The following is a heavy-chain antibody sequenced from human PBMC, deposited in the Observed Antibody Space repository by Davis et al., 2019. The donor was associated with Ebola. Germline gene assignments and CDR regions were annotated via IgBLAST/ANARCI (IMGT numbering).Heavy chain of an antibody. V-gene: IGHV4-34*01. CDR2: INHSGST. CDR1: AGSFRGYY. J-gene: IGHJ5*02. CDR3: AKGRGYSWFDP. Sequence: LTLSCAVYAGSFRGYYWSCIRQPPGKGLEWLGEINHSGSTNYNPSLKSRVTISVDTSKNQFSLKLSSVTAADTAVYYCAKGRGYSWFDPWGQGTLVTVSS. D-gene: IGHD5-12*01.